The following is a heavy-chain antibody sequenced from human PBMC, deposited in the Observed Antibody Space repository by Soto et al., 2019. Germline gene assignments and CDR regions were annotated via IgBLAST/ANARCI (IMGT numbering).Heavy chain of an antibody. Sequence: GASLRPSCAASGFTFSNYVMHSVGQAPVKSLGCVSRVSHDGSTTSYADSVKGRFTISRDNSKNTLYLQMNSLRDEDTAVYYCARDLDWVLYDYWGQGTPVTVSS. CDR2: VSHDGSTT. CDR3: ARDLDWVLYDY. CDR1: GFTFSNYV. J-gene: IGHJ4*02. V-gene: IGHV3-74*01. D-gene: IGHD3-3*01.